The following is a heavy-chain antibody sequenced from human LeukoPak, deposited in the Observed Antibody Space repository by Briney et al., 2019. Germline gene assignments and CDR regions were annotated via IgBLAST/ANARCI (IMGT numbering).Heavy chain of an antibody. J-gene: IGHJ4*02. CDR2: ISGNGGST. V-gene: IGHV3-23*01. D-gene: IGHD3-3*01. Sequence: GGSLRLSCAASGFTFSSSAMSWVRQAPGKGLEWVSAISGNGGSTYYADSVKGRFTISRDNSKNTLYLQMNSLRAEDTAVYYCAKAADVETLLLFDYWGQGTLVTVSS. CDR1: GFTFSSSA. CDR3: AKAADVETLLLFDY.